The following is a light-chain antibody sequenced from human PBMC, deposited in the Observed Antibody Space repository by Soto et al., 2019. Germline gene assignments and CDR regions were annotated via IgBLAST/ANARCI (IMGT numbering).Light chain of an antibody. J-gene: IGKJ1*01. CDR2: SAY. V-gene: IGKV3-20*01. Sequence: EIVLTQSPGTLSLSPGERATLSCTASRSVSSNYVAWYQQKPGQAPRLLIYSAYRRATGIPDRLSGSGSGTDFTLTISRLEPEDFAVYYCQQYGSSPWTFGQGTKVEIK. CDR1: RSVSSNY. CDR3: QQYGSSPWT.